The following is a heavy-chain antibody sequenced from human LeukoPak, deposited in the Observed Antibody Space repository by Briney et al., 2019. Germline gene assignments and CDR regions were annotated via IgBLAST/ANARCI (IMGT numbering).Heavy chain of an antibody. Sequence: GGSLRLSCAAPGFTFTNYWMHWVRQAPGMGLVWVSRLPPDELGIIYADSVKGRFTVSRDNAKNTVYLQMNNLRVDDTAMYYCVGTIASRGSEYWGQGALVTVSS. CDR1: GFTFTNYW. CDR3: VGTIASRGSEY. V-gene: IGHV3-74*01. CDR2: LPPDELGI. D-gene: IGHD6-6*01. J-gene: IGHJ4*02.